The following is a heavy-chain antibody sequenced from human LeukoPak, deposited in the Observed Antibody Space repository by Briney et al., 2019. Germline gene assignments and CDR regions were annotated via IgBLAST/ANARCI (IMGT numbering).Heavy chain of an antibody. CDR3: ARGGVVVTTDTYDI. V-gene: IGHV1-2*06. J-gene: IGHJ3*02. D-gene: IGHD3-22*01. CDR1: GYTFTGYY. CDR2: INPNSDGT. Sequence: ASVKVSCKASGYTFTGYYIHWVRRAPGQGLEWMGRINPNSDGTNYAQKFQGRVTMTRDTSISTAYMELSRLRSDDTAIYYCARGGVVVTTDTYDIWGQGTMVNVSS.